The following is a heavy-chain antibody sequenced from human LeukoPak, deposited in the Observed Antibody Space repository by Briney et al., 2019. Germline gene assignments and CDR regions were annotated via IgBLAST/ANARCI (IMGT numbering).Heavy chain of an antibody. Sequence: SEALSLTCAVYGGSFSGYYWSWIRQPPGKGLEWIGEINHSGSTNYNPSLKSRVTISVDTSKNQFSLKLSSVTAADTAVYYCARIAPYSSGWSQSRGHYYYYYGMDVWGRGTTVSVSS. CDR3: ARIAPYSSGWSQSRGHYYYYYGMDV. J-gene: IGHJ6*02. V-gene: IGHV4-34*01. CDR2: INHSGST. D-gene: IGHD6-19*01. CDR1: GGSFSGYY.